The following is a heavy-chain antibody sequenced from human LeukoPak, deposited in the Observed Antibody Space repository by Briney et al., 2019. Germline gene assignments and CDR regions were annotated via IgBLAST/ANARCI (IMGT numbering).Heavy chain of an antibody. CDR1: GFTFSSYS. CDR2: ISSSSSYI. Sequence: GGSLRLSCAASGFTFSSYSMNWVRQAPGKGLEWVSSISSSSSYIYYADSVKGRFTISRDNAKNSLYLQMNSLRAEDTAVYYCASGATYYDILTRDDGDYWGQGTLVTVSS. CDR3: ASGATYYDILTRDDGDY. J-gene: IGHJ4*02. D-gene: IGHD3-9*01. V-gene: IGHV3-21*01.